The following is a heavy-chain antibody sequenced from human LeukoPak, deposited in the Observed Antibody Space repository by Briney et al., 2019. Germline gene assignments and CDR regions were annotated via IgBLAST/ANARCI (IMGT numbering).Heavy chain of an antibody. CDR1: GYTFTGYY. CDR3: AREAVTIFALVRTQTTKSPHRFDP. J-gene: IGHJ5*02. V-gene: IGHV1-2*02. Sequence: GASVKVSSKASGYTFTGYYMHWVRQAPGQGLEWMGWINPNSGGTNYAQNFQGRVTMTRDMSTSTVYMELSSLRSEDTAVYYCAREAVTIFALVRTQTTKSPHRFDPWGQGTLVTVSS. D-gene: IGHD3/OR15-3a*01. CDR2: INPNSGGT.